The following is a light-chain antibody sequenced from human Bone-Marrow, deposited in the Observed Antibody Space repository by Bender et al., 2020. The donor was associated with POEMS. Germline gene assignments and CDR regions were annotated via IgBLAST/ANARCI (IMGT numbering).Light chain of an antibody. CDR2: KDT. J-gene: IGLJ1*01. V-gene: IGLV3-27*01. Sequence: YELTQPPSVSVFPGQTARIICSGDVLAKKYVRWFQQKPGQAPVLVIHKDTERPSTIPDRFSGSTSGTTVTLTISGTQAEDEADYYCYCAPEDHMGLFGPGTKVTVL. CDR1: VLAKKY. CDR3: YCAPEDHMGL.